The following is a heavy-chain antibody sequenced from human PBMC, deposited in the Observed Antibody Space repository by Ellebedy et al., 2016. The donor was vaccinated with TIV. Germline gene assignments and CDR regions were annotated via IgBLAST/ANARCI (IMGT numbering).Heavy chain of an antibody. Sequence: GESLEISCAASGLIFSDHYIDWVRQAPGKGLEWVGRTRNKANSYTTEYAASVKGRFTISRDDSKNSLYLQMDSLKTEDTAVYYCARASRIEGTYYFDYWGQGTLVTVSS. CDR1: GLIFSDHY. J-gene: IGHJ4*02. D-gene: IGHD1-1*01. CDR2: TRNKANSYTT. V-gene: IGHV3-72*01. CDR3: ARASRIEGTYYFDY.